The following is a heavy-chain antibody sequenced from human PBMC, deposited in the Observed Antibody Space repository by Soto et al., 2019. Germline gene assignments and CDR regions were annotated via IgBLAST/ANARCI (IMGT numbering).Heavy chain of an antibody. V-gene: IGHV1-69*13. Sequence: SVKVSCKASGGTFSSYAISWVRQAPGQGLEWMGGIIPIFGTANYAQKFQGRVTITADESTSTAYMELSSLRSEDTAVYYCAREKEPGIAVAGNDAFDIWGQGTTVTVSS. CDR1: GGTFSSYA. CDR2: IIPIFGTA. J-gene: IGHJ3*02. CDR3: AREKEPGIAVAGNDAFDI. D-gene: IGHD6-19*01.